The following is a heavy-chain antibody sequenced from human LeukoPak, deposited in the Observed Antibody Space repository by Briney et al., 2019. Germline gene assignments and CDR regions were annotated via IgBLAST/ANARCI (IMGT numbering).Heavy chain of an antibody. Sequence: GSLRLSXAASGFTFSSSAMSWVRQAPGKGLEWVSGITNTGGSTYYADSAKGRFTISRDNSKNTLYVQMSSLRAEDTAVYYCAKGIVGAISIDYWGQGTLVTVSS. CDR1: GFTFSSSA. J-gene: IGHJ4*02. V-gene: IGHV3-23*01. D-gene: IGHD1-26*01. CDR2: ITNTGGST. CDR3: AKGIVGAISIDY.